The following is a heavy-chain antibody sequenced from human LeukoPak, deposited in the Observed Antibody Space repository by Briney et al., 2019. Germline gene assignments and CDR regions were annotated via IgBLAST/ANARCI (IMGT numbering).Heavy chain of an antibody. D-gene: IGHD6-19*01. J-gene: IGHJ4*02. CDR2: IWFDGSNE. CDR1: GYTFRSYA. Sequence: PGGSLRLSCVESGYTFRSYAMHWVRQAPGKGLEWVAVIWFDGSNEHYADSMKGRVTISRDNSKNTLYLQMYTLRAEDTAVYYCARDQYSSGWSHPGDYWGQGTLVTVSS. CDR3: ARDQYSSGWSHPGDY. V-gene: IGHV3-33*01.